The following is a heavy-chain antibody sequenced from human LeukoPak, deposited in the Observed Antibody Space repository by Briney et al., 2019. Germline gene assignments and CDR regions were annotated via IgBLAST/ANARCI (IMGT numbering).Heavy chain of an antibody. CDR3: ARHGSGYYSYFDY. Sequence: KSSETLSLTCTVSGGSITSSSYYWGWIRHPPGKGLEWIGRIYYSGTTYYNPALNSRVTISVDTSKYQFSLKLSSVTAADTAVYYCARHGSGYYSYFDYWGQGTLVTVSS. V-gene: IGHV4-39*01. D-gene: IGHD3-22*01. CDR1: GGSITSSSYY. J-gene: IGHJ4*02. CDR2: IYYSGTT.